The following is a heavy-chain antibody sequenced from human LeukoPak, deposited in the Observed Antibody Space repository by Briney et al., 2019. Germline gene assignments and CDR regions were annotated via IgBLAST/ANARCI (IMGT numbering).Heavy chain of an antibody. J-gene: IGHJ3*02. Sequence: GGSLRLSCAASGFTFSRYEMSWVRQAPGKGLEWVSYISNSGNAKYYPGSVKGRFTISRDSAKNSLYLQMNSLRAEDTAVYYCAREAAPVLAAQPDAFDIWGQGTMVTVSS. D-gene: IGHD2-15*01. CDR2: ISNSGNAK. V-gene: IGHV3-48*03. CDR3: AREAAPVLAAQPDAFDI. CDR1: GFTFSRYE.